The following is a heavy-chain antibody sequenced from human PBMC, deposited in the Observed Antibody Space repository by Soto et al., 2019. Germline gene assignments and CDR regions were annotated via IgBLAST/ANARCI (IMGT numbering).Heavy chain of an antibody. D-gene: IGHD6-13*01. CDR2: IWYDGSNK. Sequence: QVQLVESGGGVVQPGRSLRLSCAASGFTFSSYGMHWVRQAPGKGLEWVAVIWYDGSNKYYADSVKGRFTISRDNSKNTLYLQRNSLRAEDTAVYYCARDPATYSSSWYFFDYWGQGTLVTVSS. CDR1: GFTFSSYG. V-gene: IGHV3-33*01. CDR3: ARDPATYSSSWYFFDY. J-gene: IGHJ4*02.